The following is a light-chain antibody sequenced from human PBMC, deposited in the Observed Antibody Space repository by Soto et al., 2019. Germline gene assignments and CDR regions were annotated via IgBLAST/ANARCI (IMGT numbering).Light chain of an antibody. CDR1: SSNIGSNT. Sequence: QSVLTHPPSASGTPGQRVTISCSGSSSNIGSNTVNWYQQLPGTAPKLLIYTNDQRPSGVPDRCSGSKSGTSASLAISGLPSEDEADYFCAAWDDSLNGYVFATGTKLTVL. J-gene: IGLJ1*01. CDR2: TND. V-gene: IGLV1-44*01. CDR3: AAWDDSLNGYV.